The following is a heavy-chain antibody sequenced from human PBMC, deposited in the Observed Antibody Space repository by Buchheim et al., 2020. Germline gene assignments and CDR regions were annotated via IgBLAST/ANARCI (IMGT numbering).Heavy chain of an antibody. V-gene: IGHV3-23*01. CDR1: GFTFSTYG. Sequence: EVQLLESGGGLVQPGGSLRLSCAASGFTFSTYGMSWVRLAPGKGLEWVSGISGSVHKTYYADSVKGRFTISRDNSRNTLYLQMDTLRAEDTAVYYCARDLGLTQGATGGFDPWGQGTL. J-gene: IGHJ5*02. CDR2: ISGSVHKT. CDR3: ARDLGLTQGATGGFDP. D-gene: IGHD2-8*02.